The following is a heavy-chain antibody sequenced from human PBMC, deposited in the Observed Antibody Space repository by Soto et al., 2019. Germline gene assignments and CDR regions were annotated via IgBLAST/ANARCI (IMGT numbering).Heavy chain of an antibody. V-gene: IGHV4-59*01. CDR3: ARDKGSITMVRGVINNWFDP. Sequence: SETLSLTCTVSGGSISSYYWSWIRQPPGKGLEWIGYIYYSGSTNYNPSLKNRVTISVDTSKNQFSLKLSSVTAADTAVYYCARDKGSITMVRGVINNWFDPWGQGTLVTVSS. J-gene: IGHJ5*02. CDR2: IYYSGST. CDR1: GGSISSYY. D-gene: IGHD3-10*01.